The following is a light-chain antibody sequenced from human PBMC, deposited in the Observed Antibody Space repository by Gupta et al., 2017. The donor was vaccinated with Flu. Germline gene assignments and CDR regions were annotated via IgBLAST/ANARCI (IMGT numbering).Light chain of an antibody. CDR1: SSDVGGYNY. CDR3: SSYAGSWV. Sequence: QSALTQPPSASGSPGQSVTISCTGTSSDVGGYNYVSWYQQHPGTAHKLMIYEVSKRPSGVPDRFSGYKSGNTASLTVYGLQAEDDADYYCSSYAGSWVFGGGTKLTVL. J-gene: IGLJ3*02. CDR2: EVS. V-gene: IGLV2-8*01.